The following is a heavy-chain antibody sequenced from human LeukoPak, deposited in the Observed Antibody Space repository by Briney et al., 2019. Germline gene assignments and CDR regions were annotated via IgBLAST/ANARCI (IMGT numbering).Heavy chain of an antibody. D-gene: IGHD6-13*01. CDR3: ARGSSSWYGTPGAFDI. J-gene: IGHJ3*02. CDR2: INPNSGGT. Sequence: GASVKVSCKASGYTFTGYYMHWVRQAPGQGLEWMGWINPNSGGTNYAQKFQGWVTMTRDTSISTAYMELSRLRSDDTAVYYCARGSSSWYGTPGAFDIWGQGTMVTVSS. CDR1: GYTFTGYY. V-gene: IGHV1-2*04.